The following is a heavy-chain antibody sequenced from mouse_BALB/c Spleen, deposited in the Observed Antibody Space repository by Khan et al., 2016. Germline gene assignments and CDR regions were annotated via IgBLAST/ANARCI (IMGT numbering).Heavy chain of an antibody. CDR3: AREGWLLGFFDY. D-gene: IGHD2-3*01. CDR2: VNPSNDYT. Sequence: QVQLKQSGAELARPGASVKMSCKASGYTFTSYTMFWVKQRPGQGLEWLGNVNPSNDYTDYNQKFKDKATLTADKSYSTAYMQLNSLTSEDSAVYYCAREGWLLGFFDYWGQGTTLTVSS. V-gene: IGHV1-4*01. J-gene: IGHJ2*01. CDR1: GYTFTSYT.